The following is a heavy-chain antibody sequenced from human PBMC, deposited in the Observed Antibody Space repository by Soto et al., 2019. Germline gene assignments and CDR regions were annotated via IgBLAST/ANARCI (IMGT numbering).Heavy chain of an antibody. V-gene: IGHV3-74*01. D-gene: IGHD6-13*01. J-gene: IGHJ6*02. CDR2: INSDGSST. Sequence: EVQLVESGGGLVQPGGSLRLSCAASGFTFSSYWMHWVRQAPGKGLVWVSRINSDGSSTSYADSVKGRFTISRDNAKNTLYLQMNSLRAEDTAVYYCAREDGSWYHYYYYGMDVWGQGTTVTVSS. CDR3: AREDGSWYHYYYYGMDV. CDR1: GFTFSSYW.